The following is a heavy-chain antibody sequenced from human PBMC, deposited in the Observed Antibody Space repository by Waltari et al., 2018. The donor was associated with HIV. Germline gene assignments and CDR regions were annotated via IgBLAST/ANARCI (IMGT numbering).Heavy chain of an antibody. CDR3: ARKIPQGWFDP. J-gene: IGHJ5*02. CDR1: GYTFTSYY. V-gene: IGHV1-46*01. Sequence: QVQLVQSGAEVKKPGASVKVSCKASGYTFTSYYMHWVRQAPGQGLEWRGIINPSGGSTSYAQKFQGRVTMTRDTSTSTVYMELSSLRSEDTAVYYCARKIPQGWFDPWGQGTLVTVSS. D-gene: IGHD2-21*01. CDR2: INPSGGST.